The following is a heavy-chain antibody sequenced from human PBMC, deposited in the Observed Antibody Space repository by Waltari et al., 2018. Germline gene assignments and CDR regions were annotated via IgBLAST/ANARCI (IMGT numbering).Heavy chain of an antibody. CDR1: GGTFSSYA. CDR3: AREGGGIYCSGGSCSAFDI. CDR2: IIPIFGTA. Sequence: QVQLVQSGAEVKKPGSSVKVSCKASGGTFSSYAISWVRQAPGQGLEWMGGIIPIFGTANYAQKFQGRVKITADESTSTAYMELSSLRSEDTAVYYCAREGGGIYCSGGSCSAFDIWGQGTMVTVSS. V-gene: IGHV1-69*13. D-gene: IGHD2-15*01. J-gene: IGHJ3*02.